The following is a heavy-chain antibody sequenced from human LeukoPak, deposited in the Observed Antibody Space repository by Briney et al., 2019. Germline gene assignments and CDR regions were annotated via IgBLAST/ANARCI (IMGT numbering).Heavy chain of an antibody. CDR2: IYYSGST. CDR3: ARKRRDGYSPSYFDY. CDR1: GGSSSSSSYY. Sequence: SETLSLTCTVSGGSSSSSSYYWGWIRQPPGTGLEWIGTIYYSGSTYYNPSLKSRVTISVDTSKNQFSLKLSSVTAADTAVYYCARKRRDGYSPSYFDYWGQGTVVTVSS. V-gene: IGHV4-39*01. D-gene: IGHD5-24*01. J-gene: IGHJ4*02.